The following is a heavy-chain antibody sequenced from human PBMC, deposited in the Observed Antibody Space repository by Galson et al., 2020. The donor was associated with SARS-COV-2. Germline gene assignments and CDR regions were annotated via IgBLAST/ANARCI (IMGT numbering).Heavy chain of an antibody. Sequence: SETLSLTCTVPGDSISSYYWNWIRQPPGKGLEWIGYVHESGSTNYSPSLKSRVTISVDTSKNQFSLKVKSVTAADTAVYYCARRLQYYRGMDVWGQGTTVSVSS. CDR1: GDSISSYY. J-gene: IGHJ6*02. V-gene: IGHV4-59*08. CDR3: ARRLQYYRGMDV. CDR2: VHESGST.